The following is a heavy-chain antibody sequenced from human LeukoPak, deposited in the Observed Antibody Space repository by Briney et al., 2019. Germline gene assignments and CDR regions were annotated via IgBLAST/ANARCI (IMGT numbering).Heavy chain of an antibody. CDR3: ARDSSYYGMDV. CDR1: GFTFSSYS. J-gene: IGHJ6*02. Sequence: PGGSLRLSCAASGFTFSSYSMNWVRQAPGKGLEWVSSISSSSSSDIYNADSVKGRFTSSRDNAKNSLYLQMNSLRAEDTAVYYCARDSSYYGMDVWGQGTTVTAS. CDR2: ISSSSSSDI. V-gene: IGHV3-21*01.